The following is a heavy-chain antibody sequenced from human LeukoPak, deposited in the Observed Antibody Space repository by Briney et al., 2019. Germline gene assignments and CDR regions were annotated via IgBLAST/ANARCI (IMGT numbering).Heavy chain of an antibody. CDR2: ISGNSGST. D-gene: IGHD1-26*01. CDR3: ARRRYSGSSQHFDY. Sequence: SGGSLRLSCAASGFTFDDYAMYWVRQGPGKGLEWVSGISGNSGSTYYADSVKGRFTISGDNSKNTLYLQMNSLRAEDTAVYYCARRRYSGSSQHFDYWGQGTLVTVSS. V-gene: IGHV3-23*01. CDR1: GFTFDDYA. J-gene: IGHJ4*02.